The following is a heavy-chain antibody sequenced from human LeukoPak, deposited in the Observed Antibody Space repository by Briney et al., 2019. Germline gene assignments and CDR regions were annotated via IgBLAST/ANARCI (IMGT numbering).Heavy chain of an antibody. V-gene: IGHV3-64*01. CDR3: VTLTGGVY. CDR1: GFTFSGYT. D-gene: IGHD3-16*01. Sequence: TGGSLRLSCAASGFTFSGYTMHCVRQAPGKGLEYVSSISSNGGSINYANSVKGRFTISRDNSKNTMYLQMGSLRPEDMAVYYCVTLTGGVYWGQGTLVTVSA. J-gene: IGHJ4*02. CDR2: ISSNGGSI.